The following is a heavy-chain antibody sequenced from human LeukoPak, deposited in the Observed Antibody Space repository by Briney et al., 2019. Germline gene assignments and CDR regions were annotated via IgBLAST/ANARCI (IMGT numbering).Heavy chain of an antibody. CDR2: ISYDGSNK. V-gene: IGHV3-30-3*01. Sequence: AGGSLRLSCAASGLTFGRYWLTWVRQAPGKGLEWVAVISYDGSNKYYADSVKGRFTISRDNSKNTLYLQMNSLRAEDTAVYYCARVKSRGNYYYYYGMDVWGQGTTVTVSS. CDR1: GLTFGRYW. CDR3: ARVKSRGNYYYYYGMDV. D-gene: IGHD3-10*01. J-gene: IGHJ6*02.